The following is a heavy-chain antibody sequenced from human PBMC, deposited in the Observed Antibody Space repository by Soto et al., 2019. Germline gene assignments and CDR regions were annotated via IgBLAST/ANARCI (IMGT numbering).Heavy chain of an antibody. V-gene: IGHV3-11*03. D-gene: IGHD2-15*01. CDR3: AKIVDGGGCDY. J-gene: IGHJ4*02. CDR2: MCNSPDDI. CDR1: GFTFSPYY. Sequence: GGSLRLSCAASGFTFSPYYMSWVRQAPGKGLEWVSHMCNSPDDIKYADSVRGRFTISRDNAKKSLYLQMNSLRAEDTAIYYCAKIVDGGGCDYWGQGTLVTVSS.